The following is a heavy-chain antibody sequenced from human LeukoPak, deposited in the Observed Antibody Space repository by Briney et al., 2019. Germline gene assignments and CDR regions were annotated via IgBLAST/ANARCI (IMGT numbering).Heavy chain of an antibody. D-gene: IGHD1-26*01. J-gene: IGHJ4*02. Sequence: SETLSLTCTVSGGSISSGGYYWSWIRQHPGKGLEWIGYIYYSGSTYYNPSLKSRVTISVDTSKNQFSLKLSSVTAADTAVYYCARAGIVGATRPHFDYWGQGTLVTVSS. CDR2: IYYSGST. CDR1: GGSISSGGYY. V-gene: IGHV4-31*03. CDR3: ARAGIVGATRPHFDY.